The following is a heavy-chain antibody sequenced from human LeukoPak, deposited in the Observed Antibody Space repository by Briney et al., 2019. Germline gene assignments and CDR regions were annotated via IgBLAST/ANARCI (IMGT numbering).Heavy chain of an antibody. CDR1: GFTFSSYG. D-gene: IGHD4-17*01. CDR3: AKDHSRYGDYSWYFDL. J-gene: IGHJ2*01. CDR2: ISYDGSNK. V-gene: IGHV3-30*18. Sequence: PGGSLRLSCAASGFTFSSYGMHWVRQAPGKGLEWVEVISYDGSNKYYADSVKGRFTISRDNSKNTLYLQMNSLRAEDTAVYYCAKDHSRYGDYSWYFDLWGRGTLVTVSS.